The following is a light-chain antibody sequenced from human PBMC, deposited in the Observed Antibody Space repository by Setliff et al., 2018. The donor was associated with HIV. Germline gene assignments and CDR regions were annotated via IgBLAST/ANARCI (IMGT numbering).Light chain of an antibody. CDR1: TGAVTSGYY. Sequence: QAVVTQDPSLTVSPGETVTLTCASSTGAVTSGYYLNWFQQKVGQAPSTLIYYTSKTHSWTPARFSGSLLGGKAALTLSGVQPEGEADYYCLLYSGGAAVFGGGTKVTVL. CDR3: LLYSGGAAV. V-gene: IGLV7-43*01. CDR2: YTS. J-gene: IGLJ3*02.